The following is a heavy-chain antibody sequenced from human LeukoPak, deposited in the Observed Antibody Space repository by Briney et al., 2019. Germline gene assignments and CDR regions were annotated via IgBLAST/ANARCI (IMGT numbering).Heavy chain of an antibody. V-gene: IGHV3-21*01. Sequence: GGSLRLSCAASGFTFSSYSMNWVRQAPGKGLEWVSSISSSSSYIYYADSVKGRFTISRDNAKKSLYLQMNSLRAEDTAVYYCARTGDGYSSFSYYYYMDVWGKGTTVSVSS. CDR2: ISSSSSYI. CDR1: GFTFSSYS. CDR3: ARTGDGYSSFSYYYYMDV. J-gene: IGHJ6*03. D-gene: IGHD5-24*01.